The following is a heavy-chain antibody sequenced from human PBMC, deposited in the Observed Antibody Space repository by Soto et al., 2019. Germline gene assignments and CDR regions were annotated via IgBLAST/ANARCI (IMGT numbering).Heavy chain of an antibody. Sequence: PSDTLSLTCAVYGGSFSGDYWSWIRQPPGKGLEWIGEINHSGSTNYNPSLKSRVTISVDTSKNQFSLKLSSVTAADTAVYYCARYSSSWQYNYYYGMDVWGQGTTVTVSS. D-gene: IGHD6-13*01. CDR3: ARYSSSWQYNYYYGMDV. CDR1: GGSFSGDY. J-gene: IGHJ6*02. CDR2: INHSGST. V-gene: IGHV4-34*01.